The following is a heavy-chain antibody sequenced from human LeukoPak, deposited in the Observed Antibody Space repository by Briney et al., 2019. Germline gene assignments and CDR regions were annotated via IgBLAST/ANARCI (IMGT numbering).Heavy chain of an antibody. CDR1: GDSVTSGGDF. CDR2: FSDSGTT. D-gene: IGHD2-21*02. J-gene: IGHJ3*02. CDR3: ARDVVVTSSPDAFDI. Sequence: SETLSLTCTVSGDSVTSGGDFWAWIRQHPGKGLDGIDYFSDSGTTSYNPLPKSRVSISVPTSNTQFSLRLSPVTAADPAVYYCARDVVVTSSPDAFDIWGQGTMVTVSS. V-gene: IGHV4-31*03.